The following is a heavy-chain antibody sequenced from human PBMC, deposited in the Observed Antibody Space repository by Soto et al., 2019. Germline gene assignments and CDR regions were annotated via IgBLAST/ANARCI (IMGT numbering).Heavy chain of an antibody. Sequence: EVQLVESGGGLVKPGGSLRLSCAASGFTFSSYSMNWVRQAPGKGLEWVSSISSSSSYIYYADSVKGRFTISRDNAKNSLYLQMNSLRAEDTAVYYGARDGRDYDFWSGYYTRDYYYGMDVWGQGTTVTVSS. V-gene: IGHV3-21*01. D-gene: IGHD3-3*01. CDR2: ISSSSSYI. CDR1: GFTFSSYS. J-gene: IGHJ6*02. CDR3: ARDGRDYDFWSGYYTRDYYYGMDV.